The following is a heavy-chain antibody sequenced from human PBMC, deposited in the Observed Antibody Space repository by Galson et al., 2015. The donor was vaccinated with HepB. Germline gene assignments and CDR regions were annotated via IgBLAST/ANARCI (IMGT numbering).Heavy chain of an antibody. Sequence: TLSLTCTVSGGSISSGGYYWSWIRQHPGKGLEWIGFLYNSGSTYYNPSLKSPVTISVDTSKNQFSLKLSSVTAADTAVYYCARGGVIRGSGMDVWGQGTTVTVSS. CDR2: LYNSGST. CDR3: ARGGVIRGSGMDV. V-gene: IGHV4-31*01. D-gene: IGHD3-10*01. CDR1: GGSISSGGYY. J-gene: IGHJ6*02.